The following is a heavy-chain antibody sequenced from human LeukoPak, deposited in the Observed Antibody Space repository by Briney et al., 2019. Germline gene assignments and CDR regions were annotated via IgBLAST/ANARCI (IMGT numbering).Heavy chain of an antibody. CDR1: GFTFSSYS. J-gene: IGHJ4*02. Sequence: PGGSLRLSCAASGFTFSSYSMNWVRQAPGKGLEWVSSISSSSSYIYYADSVKGRFTISRGNAKNSLYLQMNSLRAEDTAVYYCARDHGLEIFDYWGQGTLVTVSS. CDR2: ISSSSSYI. D-gene: IGHD3/OR15-3a*01. V-gene: IGHV3-21*01. CDR3: ARDHGLEIFDY.